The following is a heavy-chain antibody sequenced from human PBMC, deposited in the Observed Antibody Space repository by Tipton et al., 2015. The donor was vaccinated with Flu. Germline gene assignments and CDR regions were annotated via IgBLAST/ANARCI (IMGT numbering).Heavy chain of an antibody. CDR3: AKDTRMSTIDY. V-gene: IGHV3-74*01. J-gene: IGHJ4*02. CDR2: INSDGGTT. D-gene: IGHD5/OR15-5a*01. CDR1: GFIVSNNY. Sequence: VQLVQSGGGLIQPGGSLRLACAVSGFIVSNNYMSWVRQAPGKGLEWVSRINSDGGTTVYADSVKGRFTISRDNAKNTLYLQMNNLRVDDTAVYYCAKDTRMSTIDYWGQGTLVTVSS.